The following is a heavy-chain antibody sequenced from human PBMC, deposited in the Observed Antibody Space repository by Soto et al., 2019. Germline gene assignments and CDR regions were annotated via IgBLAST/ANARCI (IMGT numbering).Heavy chain of an antibody. Sequence: ASVKVSCKASGYAFTSYGITWVRQAPGQGLEWMGWISTYNGNTDYAQKLQGRVTMTTDTSTSTAYMQLRSLRSDDAAAYYCARVRNDILTGRPGDYYYGMDVWG. CDR2: ISTYNGNT. D-gene: IGHD3-9*01. J-gene: IGHJ6*02. CDR1: GYAFTSYG. V-gene: IGHV1-18*01. CDR3: ARVRNDILTGRPGDYYYGMDV.